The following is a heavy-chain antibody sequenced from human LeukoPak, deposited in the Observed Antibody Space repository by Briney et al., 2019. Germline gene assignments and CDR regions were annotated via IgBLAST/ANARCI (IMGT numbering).Heavy chain of an antibody. Sequence: PSETLSLTCSVSGYSISSGYYWGWIRQPPGKGLEWIGSIHNSGQTYHNPSLKSRITISVDTSKNQFSLKLGSVTAADTAVYYCARYNWNYAIDYWGQGTQVTVSS. CDR2: IHNSGQT. CDR1: GYSISSGYY. D-gene: IGHD1-7*01. J-gene: IGHJ4*02. CDR3: ARYNWNYAIDY. V-gene: IGHV4-38-2*02.